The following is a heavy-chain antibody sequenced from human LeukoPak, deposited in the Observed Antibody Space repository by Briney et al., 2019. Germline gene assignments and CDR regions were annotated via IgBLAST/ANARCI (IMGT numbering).Heavy chain of an antibody. CDR3: ARHIGGGIEDMDV. J-gene: IGHJ6*03. CDR1: GGSIGTYY. V-gene: IGHV4-59*08. CDR2: IYVTGS. D-gene: IGHD3-16*02. Sequence: SETLSLTCTVSGGSIGTYYWSWIRQSPGKGLEWIGYIYVTGSRYNPYLQSRVTISVDRSRNQFFLKMSSVTAADTAVYYCARHIGGGIEDMDVWGKGTKVIVSS.